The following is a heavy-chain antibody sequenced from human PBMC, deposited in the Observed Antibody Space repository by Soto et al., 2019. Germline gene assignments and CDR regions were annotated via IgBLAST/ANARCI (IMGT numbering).Heavy chain of an antibody. J-gene: IGHJ4*02. Sequence: GESLKISCKGSGYSFTSYCIGWVRQMPGKGLEWMGIIYPGDSHTRYSPSFQGQVTISADESISTAYLQWSSLKASDTAMYYCARRCCSGGSCYSHLDSWGQGTLVTVSS. CDR1: GYSFTSYC. CDR2: IYPGDSHT. CDR3: ARRCCSGGSCYSHLDS. D-gene: IGHD2-15*01. V-gene: IGHV5-51*01.